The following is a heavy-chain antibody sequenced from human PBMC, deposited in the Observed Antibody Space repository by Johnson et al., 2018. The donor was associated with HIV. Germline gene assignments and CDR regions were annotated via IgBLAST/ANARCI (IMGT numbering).Heavy chain of an antibody. CDR2: ISDDGSKI. V-gene: IGHV3-30*14. D-gene: IGHD6-6*01. J-gene: IGHJ3*02. CDR3: ARDWNEYSSSDGAFDI. Sequence: VRQTPGKGLEWVALISDDGSKIYHADSVKGRFTISRDNSKNTLYLQMNSLRAEDTAVYYCARDWNEYSSSDGAFDIWGQGTMVTVSS.